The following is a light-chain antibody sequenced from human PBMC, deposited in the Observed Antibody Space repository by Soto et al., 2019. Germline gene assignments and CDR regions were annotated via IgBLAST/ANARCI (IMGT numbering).Light chain of an antibody. V-gene: IGKV1-5*03. CDR1: QSISSW. Sequence: DIQMTQSPSTLSASVGDRVTITCRASQSISSWLAWYQQKPGKAPKLLIYKASSLESGVPSRFSGSGSGTEFTLTISSLQPDDFATYYCQQTNSFPSTFGGGTKVDIK. J-gene: IGKJ4*01. CDR3: QQTNSFPST. CDR2: KAS.